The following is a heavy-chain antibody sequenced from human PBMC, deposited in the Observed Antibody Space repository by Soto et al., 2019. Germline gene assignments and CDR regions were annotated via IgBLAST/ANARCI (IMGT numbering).Heavy chain of an antibody. J-gene: IGHJ4*02. CDR3: ARTDYYDSSGYFYYFDY. CDR1: GGTFSSYA. Sequence: QVQLVQSGAEVKKPGSSVKVSCKASGGTFSSYAISWVRQAPGQGLEWMGGIIPIFDTANYAQKFQGRVTITADDSTSTAYMELSRLRSEDTAVYYCARTDYYDSSGYFYYFDYWGQGTLVTVSS. D-gene: IGHD3-22*01. CDR2: IIPIFDTA. V-gene: IGHV1-69*01.